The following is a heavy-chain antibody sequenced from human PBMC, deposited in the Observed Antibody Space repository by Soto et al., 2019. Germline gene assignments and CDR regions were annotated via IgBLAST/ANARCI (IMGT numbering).Heavy chain of an antibody. Sequence: QITLKESGPTLVKPTQTLTLTCTFSGFSLSTSGVGVGWIRQPPGKALEWLAVIYWDDDKRYSPSLKTRLTITKDTSKNQVVLIMTNMDPVDTATYYCAHRRVYYAMDVWGQGTTVTVSS. CDR1: GFSLSTSGVG. V-gene: IGHV2-5*02. CDR3: AHRRVYYAMDV. CDR2: IYWDDDK. J-gene: IGHJ6*02.